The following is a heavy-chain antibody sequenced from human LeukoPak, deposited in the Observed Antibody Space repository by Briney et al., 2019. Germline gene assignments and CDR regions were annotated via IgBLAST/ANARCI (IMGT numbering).Heavy chain of an antibody. Sequence: ASVKVSCKASGYTFTGYYMHWVRQAPGRGLEWMGRINPNSGGTNYAQKFQGRVTMTRDTSISTAYMELSRLRSDDTAVYYCARDRSWRSGSYGVDAAFDIWGQGTMVTVSS. D-gene: IGHD1-26*01. V-gene: IGHV1-2*06. CDR3: ARDRSWRSGSYGVDAAFDI. J-gene: IGHJ3*02. CDR2: INPNSGGT. CDR1: GYTFTGYY.